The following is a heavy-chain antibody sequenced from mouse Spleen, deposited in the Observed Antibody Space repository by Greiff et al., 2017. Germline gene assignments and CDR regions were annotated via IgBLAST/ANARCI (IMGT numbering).Heavy chain of an antibody. CDR2: IWSGGST. V-gene: IGHV2-2*02. CDR1: GFSLTSYG. Sequence: QVQLKQSGPGLVQPSQSLSITCTVSGFSLTSYGVHWVRQSPGKGLEWLGVIWSGGSTDYNAAFISRLSISKDNSKSQVFFKMNSLQANDTAIYFCARREDGFAWFAYWGQRTLVTVSA. CDR3: ARREDGFAWFAY. J-gene: IGHJ3*01. D-gene: IGHD2-3*01.